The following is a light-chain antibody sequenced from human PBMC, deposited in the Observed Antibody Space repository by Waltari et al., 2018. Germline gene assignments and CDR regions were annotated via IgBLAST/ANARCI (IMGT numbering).Light chain of an antibody. J-gene: IGKJ3*01. V-gene: IGKV1-39*01. Sequence: IQMSQSPSSLPASVGDRVTIPCRAPDNGNHYLIWSLQTPETTPNLLNYNASTVQGGVPSRFSGSGSGTDYTFTISSLQSEDVATYYWQHGYNIPTFGPGTKLEIK. CDR3: QHGYNIPT. CDR1: DNGNHY. CDR2: NAS.